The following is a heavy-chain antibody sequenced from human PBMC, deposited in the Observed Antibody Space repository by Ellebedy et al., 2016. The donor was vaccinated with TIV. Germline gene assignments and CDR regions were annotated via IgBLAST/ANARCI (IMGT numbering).Heavy chain of an antibody. CDR1: GFPFSYYS. CDR3: TRDELTNWDY. CDR2: ISDFSAYR. D-gene: IGHD1-1*01. V-gene: IGHV3-21*06. Sequence: PGGSLRLSCTASGFPFSYYSMNWFRQAPGKWLSWFSSISDFSAYRFYADSVKGRFAISRDNAKNSLYLQMNSLRADDTAIYYCTRDELTNWDYWGQGNPVTVSS. J-gene: IGHJ4*02.